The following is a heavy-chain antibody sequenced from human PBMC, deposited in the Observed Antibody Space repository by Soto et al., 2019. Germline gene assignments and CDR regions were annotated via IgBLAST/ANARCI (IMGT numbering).Heavy chain of an antibody. CDR3: ARDTIMVYAIPDYYYYYMDV. J-gene: IGHJ6*03. D-gene: IGHD2-8*01. CDR2: ISAYNGNT. Sequence: ASVKVSCKASGYTFTSYGISWVRRAPGQGLEWMGWISAYNGNTNYAQKLQGRVTMTTDTSTSTAYMELRSLRSDDTAVYYCARDTIMVYAIPDYYYYYMDVWGKGTTVTVSS. V-gene: IGHV1-18*01. CDR1: GYTFTSYG.